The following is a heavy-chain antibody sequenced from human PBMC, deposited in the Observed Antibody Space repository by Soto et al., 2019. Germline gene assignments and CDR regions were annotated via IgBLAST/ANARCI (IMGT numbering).Heavy chain of an antibody. Sequence: QVQLVESGGGVVQPGRSLRLSCAASGFTFSSYAMHWVRRAPGKGLEWVAVVTYDGSNKHYADSVKGRFNISRDNSKNTRYLQMNSLRAEYTAVYYGARDLSGSPDYWGQGTLVTVSS. CDR2: VTYDGSNK. CDR1: GFTFSSYA. CDR3: ARDLSGSPDY. D-gene: IGHD3-10*01. J-gene: IGHJ4*02. V-gene: IGHV3-30-3*01.